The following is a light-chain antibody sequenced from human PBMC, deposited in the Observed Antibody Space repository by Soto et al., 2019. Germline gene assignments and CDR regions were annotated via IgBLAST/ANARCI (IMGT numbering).Light chain of an antibody. CDR1: QSVSSN. CDR3: QQYNNWPLT. V-gene: IGKV3D-15*01. Sequence: EIGMTQSPATLSVSPWERATLSCRASQSVSSNLAWYQQKPGKAPRLVIYGASTRATGIPARFSGSGSGTEFTLTISSLQSEHFEVYYCQQYNNWPLTFGHGTKVDNK. CDR2: GAS. J-gene: IGKJ3*01.